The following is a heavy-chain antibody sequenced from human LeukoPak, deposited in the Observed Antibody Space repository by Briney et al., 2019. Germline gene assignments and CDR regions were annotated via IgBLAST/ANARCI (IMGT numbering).Heavy chain of an antibody. D-gene: IGHD3-10*01. CDR2: ISSSSVTI. V-gene: IGHV3-48*02. Sequence: QTGGSLRLSCAASGFTFSSYSMNWVRQAPGKGLEWVSYISSSSVTINYADSVKGRFTISRVNAKNSLYLQMNSLRDEDTAVYYWARDNSGSYRLDYWGQGPRVTVSS. CDR1: GFTFSSYS. J-gene: IGHJ4*02. CDR3: ARDNSGSYRLDY.